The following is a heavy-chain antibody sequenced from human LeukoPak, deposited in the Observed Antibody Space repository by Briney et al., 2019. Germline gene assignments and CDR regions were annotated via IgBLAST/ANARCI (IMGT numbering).Heavy chain of an antibody. CDR1: GFTFSSYE. J-gene: IGHJ6*03. D-gene: IGHD1-26*01. Sequence: GGSLRLSCAASGFTFSSYEMNWVRQAPGKGLEWVSYITSSSSYIYYADSVKGRFTISRDNAKNSLYLQMDSLRVEDTAVYYCARDPYSGNYGAYYYYYMDVWGKGTTVTISS. V-gene: IGHV3-21*05. CDR3: ARDPYSGNYGAYYYYYMDV. CDR2: ITSSSSYI.